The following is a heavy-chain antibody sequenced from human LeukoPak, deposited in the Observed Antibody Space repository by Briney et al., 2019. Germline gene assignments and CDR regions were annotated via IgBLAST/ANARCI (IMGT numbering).Heavy chain of an antibody. CDR1: GGSISSSSYY. CDR2: IYYSGST. CDR3: AREQGYSYGEGYFDY. V-gene: IGHV4-39*02. D-gene: IGHD5-18*01. Sequence: SETLSLTCTVSGGSISSSSYYWGWIRQPPGKGLEWNGSIYYSGSTYYNPSLKSRVTISVDTSKNQFSLKLSSVTAADTAVYYCAREQGYSYGEGYFDYWGQGTLVTVSS. J-gene: IGHJ4*02.